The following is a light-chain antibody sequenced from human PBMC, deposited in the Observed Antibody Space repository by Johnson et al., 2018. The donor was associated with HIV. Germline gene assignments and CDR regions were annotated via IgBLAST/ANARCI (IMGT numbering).Light chain of an antibody. CDR1: TSNIGNNY. CDR2: ENN. V-gene: IGLV1-51*02. J-gene: IGLJ1*01. CDR3: GTWDSSLSAYV. Sequence: QSVLTQPPSVSAASGQKVTISCSGSTSNIGNNYVSWYQQLPGTAPKLLIYENNKRPSGVPDRFSGSKSGTSATLGITGLQTGDEADYYCGTWDSSLSAYVFVTVTMVTVL.